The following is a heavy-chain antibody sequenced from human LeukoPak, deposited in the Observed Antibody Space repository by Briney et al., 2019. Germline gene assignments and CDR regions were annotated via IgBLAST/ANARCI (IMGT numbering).Heavy chain of an antibody. V-gene: IGHV4-34*01. CDR2: INHSGST. J-gene: IGHJ3*02. CDR1: GGSFSGYY. CDR3: ARANGDYTLDAFDI. Sequence: SETLSLTCAVYGGSFSGYYWSWIRQPPGTGLEWIGEINHSGSTNYNPSLKSRVTISVDTSKNQFSLKLSSVTAADTAVYYCARANGDYTLDAFDIWGQGTMVTVSS. D-gene: IGHD4-17*01.